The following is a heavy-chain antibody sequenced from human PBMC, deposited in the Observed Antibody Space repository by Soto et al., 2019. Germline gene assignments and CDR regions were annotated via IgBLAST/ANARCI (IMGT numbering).Heavy chain of an antibody. CDR2: IWLDGSNQ. V-gene: IGHV3-33*01. J-gene: IGHJ4*02. CDR3: ARTEDGSKMRALDY. D-gene: IGHD2-15*01. CDR1: GFAFSSYG. Sequence: QVQLVESGGGVVQPGRSLRLSCAVSGFAFSSYGMHWVRQAPGKGLEWVAVIWLDGSNQFYADSVKGRFTISRDNSKNMLYLQMNSLRAEDTAVYYCARTEDGSKMRALDYWGQGALVTVSS.